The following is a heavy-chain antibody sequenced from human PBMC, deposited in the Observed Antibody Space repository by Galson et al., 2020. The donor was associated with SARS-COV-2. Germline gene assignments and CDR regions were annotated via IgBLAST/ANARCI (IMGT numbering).Heavy chain of an antibody. CDR1: GFTFTRYA. CDR3: AKEWNY. Sequence: GGSLRLSCAASGFTFTRYAMSWVRQTPGKGLEWVSLIFSSGATYYADSVKGRFTISRDDSKDTLYLQMNSLRPEDTAVYYCAKEWNYWGQGTLVTVSS. V-gene: IGHV3-23*03. CDR2: IFSSGAT. J-gene: IGHJ4*02.